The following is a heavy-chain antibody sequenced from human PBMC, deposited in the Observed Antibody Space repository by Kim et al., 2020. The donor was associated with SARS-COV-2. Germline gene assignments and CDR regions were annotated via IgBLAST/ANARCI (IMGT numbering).Heavy chain of an antibody. CDR1: GGTFSSYA. J-gene: IGHJ6*02. D-gene: IGHD3-3*01. Sequence: SVKVSCKASGGTFSSYAISWVRQAPGQGLEWMGGIIPIFGTANYAQKFQGRVTITADESTSTAYMELSSLRSEDTAVYYCARERWYYYGMDVWGQGTTVTVSS. CDR2: IIPIFGTA. CDR3: ARERWYYYGMDV. V-gene: IGHV1-69*13.